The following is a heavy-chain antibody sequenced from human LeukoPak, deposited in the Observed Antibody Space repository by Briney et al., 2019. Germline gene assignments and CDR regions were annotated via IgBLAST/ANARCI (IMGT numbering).Heavy chain of an antibody. CDR3: SKAKGGIRDFDWYNWFDP. V-gene: IGHV3-11*05. D-gene: IGHD3-9*01. CDR2: ISSSSSYT. CDR1: GFTFSDYY. Sequence: GGSLRLSCAAAGFTFSDYYMSWIRQAPGKGLALVSYISSSSSYTNYADSVKGRFTISRDNAKNSLYLQMNSLRAEDTAVYYCSKAKGGIRDFDWYNWFDPWGQGTLVTVSS. J-gene: IGHJ5*02.